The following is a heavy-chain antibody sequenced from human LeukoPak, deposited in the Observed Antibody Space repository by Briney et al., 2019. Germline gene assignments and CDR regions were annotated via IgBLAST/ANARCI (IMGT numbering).Heavy chain of an antibody. J-gene: IGHJ6*03. CDR2: ISAYNGNT. Sequence: VASVKVSCKASGYTFTSYGISWVRQAPGQGLEWMGWISAYNGNTNYAQKLQGRVTMTTDTSTSTAYMELRSLRSDDTAVYYCARDPGGGWLQLGVYYYYMDVWGKGTTVTVSS. CDR3: ARDPGGGWLQLGVYYYYMDV. CDR1: GYTFTSYG. D-gene: IGHD5-24*01. V-gene: IGHV1-18*01.